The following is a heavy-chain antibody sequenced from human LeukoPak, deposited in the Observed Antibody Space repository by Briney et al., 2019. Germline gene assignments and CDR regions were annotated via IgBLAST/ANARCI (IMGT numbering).Heavy chain of an antibody. J-gene: IGHJ3*02. CDR1: GYTFTGYY. D-gene: IGHD2-15*01. CDR3: ARGDIVVVVATYHDAFDI. Sequence: ASVKVSCKASGYTFTGYYMHWVRQAPGQGLEWMGWINPNSGGTNYAQKFQGRVTMTRDTSISTAYMELSRLRPDDTAVYYCARGDIVVVVATYHDAFDIWGQGTMVTVSS. CDR2: INPNSGGT. V-gene: IGHV1-2*02.